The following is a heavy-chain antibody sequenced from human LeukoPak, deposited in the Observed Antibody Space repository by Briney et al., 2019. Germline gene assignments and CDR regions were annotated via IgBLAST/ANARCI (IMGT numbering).Heavy chain of an antibody. V-gene: IGHV4-59*01. CDR1: GGSISSYY. J-gene: IGHJ5*02. CDR2: IYYSGST. D-gene: IGHD1-26*01. CDR3: ARGSYSGSYFDWFDP. Sequence: SETLSLTCTVSGGSISSYYWSWIRQPPGKGLEWIGYIYYSGSTNYNPSLKSRVTISVDTSKNQFSLKLSSVTAADTAVYYCARGSYSGSYFDWFDPWGQGTLVTVSS.